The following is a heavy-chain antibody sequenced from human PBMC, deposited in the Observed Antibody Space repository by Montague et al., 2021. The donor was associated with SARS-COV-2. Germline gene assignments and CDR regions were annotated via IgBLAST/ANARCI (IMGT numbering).Heavy chain of an antibody. V-gene: IGHV5-51*01. D-gene: IGHD3-22*01. Sequence: QSGAEVKKPGESLKISCKGSGDRFTSYWIAWVRQMPETGLEWVGIIYPGDSDTRYSPSFQGHVTISAGESISTAYLQWSSLKASDTAIYYCARVRSDHSYYDGSGSSGNFYYHYGLDVWGKGTTVTVSP. CDR3: ARVRSDHSYYDGSGSSGNFYYHYGLDV. CDR2: IYPGDSDT. CDR1: GDRFTSYW. J-gene: IGHJ6*04.